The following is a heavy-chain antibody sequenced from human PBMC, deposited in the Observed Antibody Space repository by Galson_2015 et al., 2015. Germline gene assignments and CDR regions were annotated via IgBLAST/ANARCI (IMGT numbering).Heavy chain of an antibody. CDR2: ISAYNGNT. Sequence: SVKVSCKASGYTFTSYGISWVRQAPGQGLEWMGWISAYNGNTNYAQKLQGRVTMTTDTPTSTAYVELRSLRSDDTAVYYCARDGAVTTLYFDYWGQGTLVTVSS. CDR3: ARDGAVTTLYFDY. J-gene: IGHJ4*02. CDR1: GYTFTSYG. D-gene: IGHD4-17*01. V-gene: IGHV1-18*01.